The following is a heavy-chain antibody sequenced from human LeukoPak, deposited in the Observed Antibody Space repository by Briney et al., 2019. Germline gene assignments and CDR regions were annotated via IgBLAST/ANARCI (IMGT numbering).Heavy chain of an antibody. D-gene: IGHD3-10*01. J-gene: IGHJ3*02. CDR2: INHSGST. CDR3: ARGSTRGLRTDAFDI. CDR1: GGSFSGYY. V-gene: IGHV4-34*01. Sequence: SETLSLTCAVYGGSFSGYYWSWIRQPPGKGLEWIGEINHSGSTNYNPSLKSRVTISVDTSKNQFSLKLSSVTAADTAVYYCARGSTRGLRTDAFDIWGQGTMVAVSS.